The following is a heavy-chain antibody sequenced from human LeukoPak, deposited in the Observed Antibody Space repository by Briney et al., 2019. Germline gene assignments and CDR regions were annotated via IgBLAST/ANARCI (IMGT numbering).Heavy chain of an antibody. Sequence: ASVKVSCKASGYTFTSYGISWVRQAPGQGLEWMGWISAYNGDTKYEQKLQGRVTLTTDASTSTAYTELRSLRSDDTAVYYCARDHGGYETEYYFDYWGQGTLVTVSS. J-gene: IGHJ4*02. CDR1: GYTFTSYG. CDR2: ISAYNGDT. D-gene: IGHD5-12*01. CDR3: ARDHGGYETEYYFDY. V-gene: IGHV1-18*01.